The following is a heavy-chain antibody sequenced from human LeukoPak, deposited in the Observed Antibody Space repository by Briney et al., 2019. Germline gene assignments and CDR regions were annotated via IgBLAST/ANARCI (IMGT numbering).Heavy chain of an antibody. V-gene: IGHV4-30-4*01. J-gene: IGHJ4*02. CDR3: ARDRYIINWFFDF. D-gene: IGHD3-16*02. CDR2: IYYSGST. Sequence: PSETLSLTCTVSGGSISSGDYYWSWIRQPPGKGLEWIGYIYYSGSTYYNPSLKSRVTISVDTSKNQFSLKLSSVTAADTAVYYCARDRYIINWFFDFWGQGTLVTVSS. CDR1: GGSISSGDYY.